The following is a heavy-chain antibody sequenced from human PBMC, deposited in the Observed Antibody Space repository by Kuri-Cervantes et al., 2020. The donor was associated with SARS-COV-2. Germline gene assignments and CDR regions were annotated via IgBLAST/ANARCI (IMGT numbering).Heavy chain of an antibody. CDR3: ARTSNRITIFGVVIIHDAFDI. CDR1: DGSISSYY. J-gene: IGHJ3*02. D-gene: IGHD3-3*01. CDR2: ISISGST. V-gene: IGHV4-4*07. Sequence: LRFPVTVPDGSISSYYWSWFRQPAGKGLEWIGRISISGSTNYNPSLKSRVTISVDTSKSQFSLKLSSVTAADTAVYYCARTSNRITIFGVVIIHDAFDIWGQGTMVTVSS.